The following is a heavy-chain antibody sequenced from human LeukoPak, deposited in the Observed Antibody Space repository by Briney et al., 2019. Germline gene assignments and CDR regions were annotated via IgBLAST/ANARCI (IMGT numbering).Heavy chain of an antibody. J-gene: IGHJ6*03. CDR3: ARGYYGSGSYYRGQSYGYYYYMDV. D-gene: IGHD3-10*01. Sequence: ASVKVSCKASGYTFTSYGISWVRQAPGQGLEWMGWISAYNGNTNYAQKFQGRVTMTRDTSTSTVYMELSSLRSEDTAVYYCARGYYGSGSYYRGQSYGYYYYMDVWGKGTTVTISS. CDR1: GYTFTSYG. V-gene: IGHV1-18*01. CDR2: ISAYNGNT.